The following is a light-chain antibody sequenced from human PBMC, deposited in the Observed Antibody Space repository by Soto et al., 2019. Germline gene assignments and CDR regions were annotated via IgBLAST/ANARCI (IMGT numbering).Light chain of an antibody. CDR2: GVS. CDR3: SSYASTSTPV. J-gene: IGLJ2*01. Sequence: GQSITISCTGTSSDVDVYNYVSWYQQHPGKAPKLMIYGVSNRPSGVPHRFSGSKSGNTASLTISGLQPEDEADYYCSSYASTSTPVFGGGTQLTVL. CDR1: SSDVDVYNY. V-gene: IGLV2-14*01.